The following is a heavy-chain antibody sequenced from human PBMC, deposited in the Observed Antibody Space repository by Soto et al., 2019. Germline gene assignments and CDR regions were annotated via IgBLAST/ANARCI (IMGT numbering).Heavy chain of an antibody. D-gene: IGHD3-10*01. CDR1: GFTFSSYS. CDR2: ISSSSSTI. V-gene: IGHV3-48*01. Sequence: GGSLRLSCAASGFTFSSYSMNWVRQAPGKGLEWVSYISSSSSTIYYADSVKGRFTISRDNAKNSLYLQMNSLRAEDTAVYYCARAQESMVRGVIPYLYYYGMDVWGQGTTVTVSS. CDR3: ARAQESMVRGVIPYLYYYGMDV. J-gene: IGHJ6*02.